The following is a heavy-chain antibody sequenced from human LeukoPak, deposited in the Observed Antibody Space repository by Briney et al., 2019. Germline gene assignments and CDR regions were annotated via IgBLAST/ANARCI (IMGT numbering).Heavy chain of an antibody. J-gene: IGHJ4*02. D-gene: IGHD2-15*01. CDR3: ARAGVRGYCSGGSCEQYYFDY. CDR2: IYHSGST. Sequence: SETLSLTCTVSGYSISNGYYWGWIRQPPGKGLEWIGNIYHSGSTYYNPSLKSRVTISVDTSKNQFSLKLSSVTAADTAVYYCARAGVRGYCSGGSCEQYYFDYWGQGTLVTVSS. CDR1: GYSISNGYY. V-gene: IGHV4-38-2*02.